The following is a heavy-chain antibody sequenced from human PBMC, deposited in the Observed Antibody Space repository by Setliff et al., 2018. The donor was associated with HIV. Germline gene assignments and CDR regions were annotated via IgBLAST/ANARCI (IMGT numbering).Heavy chain of an antibody. CDR2: IYYSGST. CDR1: GDSISSYY. D-gene: IGHD3-9*01. V-gene: IGHV4-59*01. CDR3: ARGNPDYDILTGYWSHYFDY. Sequence: SETLSLTCTVSGDSISSYYWTWIRQSPGKGLEWIGNIYYSGSTNFNPSLKVRVTISLDTSKNQFSLKLNSVTAADTAVYYCARGNPDYDILTGYWSHYFDYWGQGTLVTVSS. J-gene: IGHJ4*02.